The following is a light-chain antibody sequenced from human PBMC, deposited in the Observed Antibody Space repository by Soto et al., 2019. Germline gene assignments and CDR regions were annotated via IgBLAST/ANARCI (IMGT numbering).Light chain of an antibody. V-gene: IGKV3-15*01. Sequence: EIVMTQSPAPLSVSQGGRATLSCRASQRITAPLAWYQQKPGQAPRLLIHGASTRAPGFPARFSGSGSGTDFTLTISSLQSEDFAVYYCQQYDNWPWTFGQGTKVEIK. CDR3: QQYDNWPWT. J-gene: IGKJ1*01. CDR1: QRITAP. CDR2: GAS.